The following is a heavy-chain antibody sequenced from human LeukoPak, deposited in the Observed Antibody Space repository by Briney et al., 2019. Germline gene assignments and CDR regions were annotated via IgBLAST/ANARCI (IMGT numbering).Heavy chain of an antibody. CDR2: MNPNSGNT. J-gene: IGHJ4*02. D-gene: IGHD3-10*01. V-gene: IGHV1-8*01. Sequence: GAPVKVSRKASGYTFTNYDINWVRQATGQGLEWVGWMNPNSGNTGYAQRFQGRVTMTRDTSTGTAYMDLSSLTSEDTAVYYCARNPAASGSFEYWGQGTLVTVSS. CDR1: GYTFTNYD. CDR3: ARNPAASGSFEY.